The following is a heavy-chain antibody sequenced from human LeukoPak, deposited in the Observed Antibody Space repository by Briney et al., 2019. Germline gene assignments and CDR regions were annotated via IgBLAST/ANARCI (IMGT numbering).Heavy chain of an antibody. Sequence: GGSLRLSCAASGFTFSTYGIHWVRQAPGKGLEWVAFIRYDGTNKWYADSVKGRFTISRDKSKNMLYLQMNSLRAEDTAVYHCAKDRDYGDYPSAYYYYMDVWGKGTTVTVSS. CDR1: GFTFSTYG. CDR3: AKDRDYGDYPSAYYYYMDV. CDR2: IRYDGTNK. V-gene: IGHV3-30*02. D-gene: IGHD4-17*01. J-gene: IGHJ6*03.